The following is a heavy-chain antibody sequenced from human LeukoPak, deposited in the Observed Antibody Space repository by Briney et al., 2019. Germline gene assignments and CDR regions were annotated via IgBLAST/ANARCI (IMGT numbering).Heavy chain of an antibody. CDR1: GYSFANDW. V-gene: IGHV5-51*01. Sequence: GESLKISCKGSGYSFANDWIGWVRQMPGKGLEYMGIIFPSDSDTRYSPSFHGQVTISADKSLSTASLQWSSLKASDTAIYYCARWGDCYGGTCEIDFWGQGTLVTVSS. D-gene: IGHD2-15*01. J-gene: IGHJ4*02. CDR3: ARWGDCYGGTCEIDF. CDR2: IFPSDSDT.